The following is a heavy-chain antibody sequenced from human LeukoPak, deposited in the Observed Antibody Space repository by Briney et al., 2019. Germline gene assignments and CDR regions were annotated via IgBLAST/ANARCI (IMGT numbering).Heavy chain of an antibody. CDR3: ASAQNYYDNSLDY. CDR2: INPNNGDT. CDR1: GYTFTGYH. V-gene: IGHV1-2*06. Sequence: ASVKVSCKASGYTFTGYHMHWVRQAPGQGLEWMGQINPNNGDTTYAERFQGRATVTRDTSITTAYMELSRLNSDDTAVYYCASAQNYYDNSLDYWGQGTLVIVSS. D-gene: IGHD3-22*01. J-gene: IGHJ4*02.